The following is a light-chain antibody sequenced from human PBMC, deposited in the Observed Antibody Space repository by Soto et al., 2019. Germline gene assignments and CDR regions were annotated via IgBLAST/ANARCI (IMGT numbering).Light chain of an antibody. CDR2: EGS. V-gene: IGLV2-23*01. CDR1: SSDVGGYNY. CDR3: CSYAGSPWV. Sequence: QSVLTQPASVSGSPGQSITISCTGTSSDVGGYNYVSWYQQHPGKAPKLMIYEGSKRPSGVSNHFSGSKSGNTASLTISGLQAEDEADYYCCSYAGSPWVFGGGTKVTVL. J-gene: IGLJ3*02.